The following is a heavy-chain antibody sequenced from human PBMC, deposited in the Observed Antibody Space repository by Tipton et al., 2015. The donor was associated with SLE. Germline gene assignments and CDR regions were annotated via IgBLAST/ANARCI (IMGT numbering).Heavy chain of an antibody. V-gene: IGHV4-31*02. J-gene: IGHJ4*02. CDR3: ASELVKGFDY. D-gene: IGHD3-22*01. CDR2: ISYSGVT. Sequence: LRLSCTVSGGSISSADSYWSWIRQHPAKGLEWIGYISYSGVTYYNPSLGRRTIISLDTSKNQFSLTLASVTAADTAVYYCASELVKGFDYWGQGTLVTVSS. CDR1: GGSISSADSY.